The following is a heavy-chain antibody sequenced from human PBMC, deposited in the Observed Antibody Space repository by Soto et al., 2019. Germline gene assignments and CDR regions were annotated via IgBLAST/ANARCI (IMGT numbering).Heavy chain of an antibody. J-gene: IGHJ5*02. CDR3: ARGPDGRFDP. CDR1: GGSFSGYY. Sequence: SETLSLTCGVYGGSFSGYYWAWFRQPPGKGLEWIGEINRSGNTKYNPSLQSRVTMSVDTSKNQFSLNLHSVTAADTGVYYCARGPDGRFDPWGQGTLVTVSS. CDR2: INRSGNT. V-gene: IGHV4-34*01.